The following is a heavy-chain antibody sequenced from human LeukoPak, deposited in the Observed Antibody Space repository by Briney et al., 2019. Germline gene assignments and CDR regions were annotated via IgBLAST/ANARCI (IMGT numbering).Heavy chain of an antibody. J-gene: IGHJ4*02. D-gene: IGHD1-20*01. CDR2: ISAGGGSS. CDR3: VKETGITGAGDC. Sequence: PGGSLRLSCAASGFTFSTYAMSWVRQAPGKGLEWVSPISAGGGSSYYADSVKGRFTISRDSSKNTLYLQMNNLRPEGTAVYYCVKETGITGAGDCWGQGTLVTVSS. V-gene: IGHV3-23*01. CDR1: GFTFSTYA.